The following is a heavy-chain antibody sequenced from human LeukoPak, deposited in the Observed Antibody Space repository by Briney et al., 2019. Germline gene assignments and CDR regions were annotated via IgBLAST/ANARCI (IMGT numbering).Heavy chain of an antibody. V-gene: IGHV5-51*01. CDR1: GSRFNHYW. CDR3: ARLWAYCCGDCHPPPYYFDY. J-gene: IGHJ4*02. Sequence: GESLKISCLGSGSRFNHYWIGWVRKLHGKGLEWMGIIYPGDSDTSYSPSFQGQVTSSADKSISTAYLQWSSLKASDTAMYYCARLWAYCCGDCHPPPYYFDYWGQGTLVTVSS. CDR2: IYPGDSDT. D-gene: IGHD2-21*02.